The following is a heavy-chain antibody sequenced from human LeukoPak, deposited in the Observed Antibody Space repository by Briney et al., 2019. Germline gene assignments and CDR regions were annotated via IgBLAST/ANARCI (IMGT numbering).Heavy chain of an antibody. Sequence: PGGSPRLSCAASGFTFSSYAMSWVRQAPGKGLEWVSAISGSGDTTYYTDSVKGRFTISRDNSKNTLYLQMNSLRAEDTAVYYCAKDTRKDILTGYYIGIDYWGQGTLVTVSS. J-gene: IGHJ4*02. CDR2: ISGSGDTT. CDR1: GFTFSSYA. V-gene: IGHV3-23*01. CDR3: AKDTRKDILTGYYIGIDY. D-gene: IGHD3-9*01.